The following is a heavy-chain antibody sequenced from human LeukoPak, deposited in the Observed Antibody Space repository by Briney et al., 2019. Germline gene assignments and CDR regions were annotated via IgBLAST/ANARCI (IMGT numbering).Heavy chain of an antibody. V-gene: IGHV3-53*01. D-gene: IGHD5-18*01. Sequence: PGGSLRVSCAASGFTVSSNYMTWVRQAPGKGLEWVSVMYSGDSTYYDDSVKGRFTISRDNSKNTLDLQMNSLRDEGTGVYYCARADGYSSWFVHWGQGTLVTVSS. CDR2: MYSGDST. J-gene: IGHJ5*02. CDR1: GFTVSSNY. CDR3: ARADGYSSWFVH.